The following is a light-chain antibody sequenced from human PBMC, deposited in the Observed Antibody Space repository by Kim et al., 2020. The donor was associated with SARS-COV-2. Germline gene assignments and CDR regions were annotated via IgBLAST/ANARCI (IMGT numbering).Light chain of an antibody. CDR2: IAS. V-gene: IGKV1-17*01. Sequence: DIQMTQSPSSLSASVGDRVTITCRASQDIGSALGWYQQKPGKAPKRLIYIASSLQSGVPSRFSGSGSGTELTLIISSLQPEDCATYYCLQHDSYPQTFGQGTKVDSK. CDR1: QDIGSA. CDR3: LQHDSYPQT. J-gene: IGKJ1*01.